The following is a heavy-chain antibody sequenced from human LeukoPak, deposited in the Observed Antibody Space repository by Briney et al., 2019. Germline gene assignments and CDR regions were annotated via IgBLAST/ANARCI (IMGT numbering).Heavy chain of an antibody. D-gene: IGHD1-26*01. Sequence: ASVKVSCKASGYTFTNYGITWVRQAPGQGLEWMGWISPYSGDTNYAQKLQGRVTMTTVTMPTGTSTSTAYMELRSLTSDDTAVYYCVRGNVGATRGLDYWGQGTLDTVSS. CDR3: VRGNVGATRGLDY. CDR2: ISPYSGDT. J-gene: IGHJ4*02. V-gene: IGHV1-18*01. CDR1: GYTFTNYG.